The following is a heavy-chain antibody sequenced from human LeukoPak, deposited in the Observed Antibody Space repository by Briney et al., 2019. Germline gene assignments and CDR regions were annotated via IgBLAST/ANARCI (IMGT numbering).Heavy chain of an antibody. V-gene: IGHV4-59*08. CDR1: GGSISSYY. CDR2: LFDSGST. J-gene: IGHJ4*02. CDR3: ARGQAGYNSGPTPYYFDY. D-gene: IGHD5-18*01. Sequence: SETLSLTCTVSGGSISSYYWSWIRQPPGKGLEWIGYLFDSGSTNYNPSLKSRVTISVDTSKSQFSLRLSSVTAADTAVYYCARGQAGYNSGPTPYYFDYWGQGTLVSVSS.